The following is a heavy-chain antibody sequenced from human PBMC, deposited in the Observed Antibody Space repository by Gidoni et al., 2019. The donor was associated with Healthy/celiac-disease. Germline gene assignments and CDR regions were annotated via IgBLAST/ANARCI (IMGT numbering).Heavy chain of an antibody. CDR1: GFTFSSYA. V-gene: IGHV3-30-3*01. Sequence: QVQLVESGGCVVQPGRSLRLSCAASGFTFSSYAMHWVRQAPGKGLEWVAGISYDGSNKYYADSVKGRFTISRDNSKNTLYLQMNSLRAEDTAVYYCARDHYSSGWSYPDYWGQGTLVTVSS. D-gene: IGHD6-19*01. J-gene: IGHJ4*02. CDR2: ISYDGSNK. CDR3: ARDHYSSGWSYPDY.